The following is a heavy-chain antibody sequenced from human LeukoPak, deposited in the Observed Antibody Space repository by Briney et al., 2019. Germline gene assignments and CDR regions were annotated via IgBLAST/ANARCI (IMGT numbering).Heavy chain of an antibody. CDR1: GGSISSYY. V-gene: IGHV4-59*01. CDR2: IYYSGST. Sequence: SETLSLTCTVSGGSISSYYWSWIRQPPGKGLEWIGYIYYSGSTNYNPSLKSRVTISVDTSKNQFSLKLSSVTAADTAVYYCARAGAEEVPDIWGRGTMVTVSS. CDR3: ARAGAEEVPDI. J-gene: IGHJ3*02.